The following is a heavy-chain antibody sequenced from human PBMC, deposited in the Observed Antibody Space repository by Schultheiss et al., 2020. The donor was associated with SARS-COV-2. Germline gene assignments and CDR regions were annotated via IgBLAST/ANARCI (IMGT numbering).Heavy chain of an antibody. CDR1: GFNFDDYA. V-gene: IGHV3-9*01. D-gene: IGHD2-8*02. CDR3: AKDRVVLGYYGMDV. J-gene: IGHJ6*02. CDR2: ISWNSGSI. Sequence: GGSLRLSCVASGFNFDDYAMHWVRQAPGKGLEWVSGISWNSGSIGYADSVKGRFTISRDNAKNSLYLQMNSLRAEDTALYYCAKDRVVLGYYGMDVWGQGTTVTVSS.